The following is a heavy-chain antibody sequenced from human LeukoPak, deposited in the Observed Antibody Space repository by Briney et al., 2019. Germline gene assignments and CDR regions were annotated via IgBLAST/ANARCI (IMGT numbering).Heavy chain of an antibody. CDR1: VYTFTNYG. Sequence: ASVKVSCKASVYTFTNYGIGWVRQAPGQGLEGMGWHSGYNGNTNYAQKFQGRVTMTTDTSTSTAYMELRSLRSDDTAVYYCARGGSGWSREYWGQGTLITVSS. V-gene: IGHV1-18*01. CDR2: HSGYNGNT. CDR3: ARGGSGWSREY. J-gene: IGHJ4*02. D-gene: IGHD6-19*01.